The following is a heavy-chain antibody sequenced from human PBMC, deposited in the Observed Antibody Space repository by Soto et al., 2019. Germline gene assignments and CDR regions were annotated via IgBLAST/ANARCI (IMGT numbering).Heavy chain of an antibody. CDR2: IYYTGST. Sequence: SETLSLTCTVSGGSINSYYWGWIRQPPGKGLEWIGQIYYTGSTNYNPSLKSRVTISVDRSKNQFSLRLSSVTAADTAVYYCGGSASHINWFDPWGQGTLVTVSS. CDR1: GGSINSYY. V-gene: IGHV4-59*08. CDR3: GGSASHINWFDP. J-gene: IGHJ5*02. D-gene: IGHD3-10*01.